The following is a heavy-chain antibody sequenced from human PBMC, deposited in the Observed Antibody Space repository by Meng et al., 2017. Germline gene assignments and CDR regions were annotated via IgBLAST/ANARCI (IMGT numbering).Heavy chain of an antibody. J-gene: IGHJ4*02. CDR3: ANTYGDYVAPLDY. CDR2: ISSSGSTI. D-gene: IGHD4-17*01. Sequence: GESLKISCAASGFTFSSYEMNWVRQAPGKGLEWVSYISSSGSTIYYADSVKGRFTVSRDNSKNTLYLQMNSLRAEDTAVYYCANTYGDYVAPLDYWGQGTLVTVSS. CDR1: GFTFSSYE. V-gene: IGHV3-48*03.